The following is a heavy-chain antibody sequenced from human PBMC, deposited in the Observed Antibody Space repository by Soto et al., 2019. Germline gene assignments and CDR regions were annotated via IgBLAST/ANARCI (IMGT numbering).Heavy chain of an antibody. Sequence: PSETLSLTCTVSGGSISSSSYYWGWIRQPPGKGLEWIGSIYYSGSTYYNPSLKSRVTISVDTSKNQFSLKLSSVTAADTAVYYCARRSRYFDYWGQGTLVTV. CDR3: ARRSRYFDY. D-gene: IGHD2-15*01. CDR1: GGSISSSSYY. CDR2: IYYSGST. V-gene: IGHV4-39*01. J-gene: IGHJ4*02.